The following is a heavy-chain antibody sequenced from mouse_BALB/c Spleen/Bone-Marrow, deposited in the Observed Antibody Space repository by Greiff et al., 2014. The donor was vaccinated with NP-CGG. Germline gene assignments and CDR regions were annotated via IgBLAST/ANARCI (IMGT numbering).Heavy chain of an antibody. CDR2: IRNKANGYTT. Sequence: EVQLVESGGGLVQPGSSLRLSCATSGFTFTDYYMNWVRQPPGKALEWLGFIRNKANGYTTEFSASVKGRFTISRDNSQSILYLQVNTLRAEDSATYYCARYDGYSDNAMDYWGQGTSVTVSS. CDR3: ARYDGYSDNAMDY. J-gene: IGHJ4*01. V-gene: IGHV7-3*02. D-gene: IGHD2-3*01. CDR1: GFTFTDYY.